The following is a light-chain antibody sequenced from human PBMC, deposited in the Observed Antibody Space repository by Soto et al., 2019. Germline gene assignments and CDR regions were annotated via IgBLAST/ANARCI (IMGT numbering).Light chain of an antibody. CDR3: CSYAGNVNYV. V-gene: IGLV2-23*01. J-gene: IGLJ1*01. CDR1: SSNVGSYNL. Sequence: QSVLTQPASMSGSPGQSITISCTGTSSNVGSYNLVSWYQQHPGKAPKLLIYEGTKRPSGISDRFSGSKSGNTASLTISGLQAEDEADYYCCSYAGNVNYVFGTGTKVTVL. CDR2: EGT.